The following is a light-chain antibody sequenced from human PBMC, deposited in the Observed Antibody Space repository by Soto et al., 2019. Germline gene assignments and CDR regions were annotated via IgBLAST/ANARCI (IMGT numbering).Light chain of an antibody. CDR2: DAS. V-gene: IGKV3-11*01. CDR3: QQRFNWPRFT. Sequence: EMVLTQSPATLSLSPGERATFSCRASQSVSSYLSWYQQKPGQATRLLIYDASNRATGIPARFSGGGAGTDFTLTISSLEPEDFAVYYCQQRFNWPRFTFGQGTKLEIK. J-gene: IGKJ2*01. CDR1: QSVSSY.